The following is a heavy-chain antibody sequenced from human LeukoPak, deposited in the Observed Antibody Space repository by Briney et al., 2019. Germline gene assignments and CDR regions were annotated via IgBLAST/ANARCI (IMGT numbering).Heavy chain of an antibody. Sequence: GGSLRLSCAASGFTFSSYWMSWVRQAPGKGLEWVAHIKQDGSEKYYVDSVKGRFTISRDNAKNSLYLQMNSLRAEDTAVYYCARDESLRYFDWLSLDYWGQGTLVTVSS. CDR1: GFTFSSYW. CDR2: IKQDGSEK. V-gene: IGHV3-7*01. D-gene: IGHD3-9*01. CDR3: ARDESLRYFDWLSLDY. J-gene: IGHJ4*02.